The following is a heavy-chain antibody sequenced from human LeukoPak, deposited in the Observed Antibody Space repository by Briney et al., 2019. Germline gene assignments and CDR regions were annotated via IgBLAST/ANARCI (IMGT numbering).Heavy chain of an antibody. CDR1: GYTFVSYD. CDR3: TRGPPNWGYDF. V-gene: IGHV1-8*01. CDR2: MSPKSGNT. J-gene: IGHJ4*02. Sequence: ASVKVSCKASGYTFVSYDINWERQATGQGPEWMGWMSPKSGNTGYAQKFQGRVTMTRDTSINTAYMELSGLISEDTAVYYCTRGPPNWGYDFWGQGTLVTVSS. D-gene: IGHD7-27*01.